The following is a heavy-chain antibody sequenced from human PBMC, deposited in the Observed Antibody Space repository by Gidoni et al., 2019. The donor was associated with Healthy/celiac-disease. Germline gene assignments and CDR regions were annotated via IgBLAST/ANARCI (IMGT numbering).Heavy chain of an antibody. J-gene: IGHJ5*02. CDR3: ARDRYQVVPAARRFDP. CDR1: GFTFSDYY. Sequence: QVQLVASGGGLVKPGGSLRLSCAASGFTFSDYYMSWIRQSPGKGLELVSYISSSGSTIYYADSVKGRFTISRDNAKNSLYLQMNSLRAEDTAVYYCARDRYQVVPAARRFDPWGQGTLVTVSS. CDR2: ISSSGSTI. V-gene: IGHV3-11*01. D-gene: IGHD2-2*01.